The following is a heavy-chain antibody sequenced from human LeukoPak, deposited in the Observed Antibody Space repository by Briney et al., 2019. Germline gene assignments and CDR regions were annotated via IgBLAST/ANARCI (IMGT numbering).Heavy chain of an antibody. Sequence: PGGSLRLSCAASGFTFSSYGMHWVRQAPGKGLEWVAFIRYDGSNKYYADSVKGRFTISRDNSKNTLYLQMNSLRAEDTAVYYCASHGGSSPLDYWGQGTLVTVSS. D-gene: IGHD1-26*01. CDR3: ASHGGSSPLDY. V-gene: IGHV3-30*02. CDR1: GFTFSSYG. CDR2: IRYDGSNK. J-gene: IGHJ4*02.